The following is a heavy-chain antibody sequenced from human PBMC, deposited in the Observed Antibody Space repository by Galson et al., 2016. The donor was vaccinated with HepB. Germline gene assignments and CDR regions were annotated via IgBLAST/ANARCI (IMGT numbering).Heavy chain of an antibody. Sequence: SLRLSCAGSGFSFNFYAMHWVRQAPQKGLEYVSAITYNGRTTFYADSAKGRFTVSRDNYQNMLYPQMTNLRPDDTAVYYCVKGERTSPTLPHPFPIWGQGTMVSVAS. CDR3: VKGERTSPTLPHPFPI. CDR2: ITYNGRTT. J-gene: IGHJ3*02. CDR1: GFSFNFYA. V-gene: IGHV3-64D*06. D-gene: IGHD1-26*01.